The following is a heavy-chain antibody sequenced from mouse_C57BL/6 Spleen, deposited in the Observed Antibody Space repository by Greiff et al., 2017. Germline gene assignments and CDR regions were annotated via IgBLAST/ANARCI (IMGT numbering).Heavy chain of an antibody. D-gene: IGHD2-10*02. CDR1: GFTFSSYT. CDR2: ISGGGGNT. J-gene: IGHJ1*03. Sequence: EVKLMESGGGLVKPGGSLKLSCAASGFTFSSYTMSWVRQTPEKRLEWVATISGGGGNTYYPDSVKGRFTISRDNAKNTLYLQMSSLRSEDTALYYCARVWPWYFDVWGTGTTVTVSS. V-gene: IGHV5-9*01. CDR3: ARVWPWYFDV.